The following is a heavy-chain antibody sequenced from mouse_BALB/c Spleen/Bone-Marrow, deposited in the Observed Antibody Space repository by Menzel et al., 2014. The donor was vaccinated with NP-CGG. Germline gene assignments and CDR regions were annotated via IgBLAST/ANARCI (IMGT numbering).Heavy chain of an antibody. CDR1: GYTFTDKW. V-gene: IGHV1-69*01. Sequence: QVQLKESGAESVMPGASVKMSCKASGYTFTDKWMHWVKQRPGQGLEWIGAIDTSDSYINYNQKFKGKASLTVDASSSTAYMHLSSLTSDDSAVYYCARGGHDFSLDYWGQGTSVIVSS. CDR2: IDTSDSYI. D-gene: IGHD2-4*01. J-gene: IGHJ4*01. CDR3: ARGGHDFSLDY.